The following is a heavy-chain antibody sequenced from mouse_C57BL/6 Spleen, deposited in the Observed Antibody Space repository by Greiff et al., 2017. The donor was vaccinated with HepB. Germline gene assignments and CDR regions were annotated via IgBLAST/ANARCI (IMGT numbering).Heavy chain of an antibody. CDR1: GYTFTDYN. CDR3: ARDYYGSSYPRWYFDV. Sequence: VQLQQSGPELVKPGASVKIPCKASGYTFTDYNMDWVKQSHGKSLEWIGDINPNNGGTIYNQKFKGKATLTVDKSSSTAYMELRSLTSEDTAVYYCARDYYGSSYPRWYFDVWGTGTTVTVSS. V-gene: IGHV1-18*01. CDR2: INPNNGGT. D-gene: IGHD1-1*01. J-gene: IGHJ1*03.